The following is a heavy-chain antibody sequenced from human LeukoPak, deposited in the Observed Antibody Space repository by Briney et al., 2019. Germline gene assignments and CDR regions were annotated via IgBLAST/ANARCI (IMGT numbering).Heavy chain of an antibody. V-gene: IGHV3-23*01. CDR1: GFTFSSYG. CDR2: ISGSGGST. Sequence: PGGSLRLSCAASGFTFSSYGMSWVRQAPGKGLEWVSGISGSGGSTYYADSVKGRFTISRDNSKNTLYLQMNSLRAEDTAVYYCAKDNHGGNSYYWGQGTLVTVSS. D-gene: IGHD4-23*01. CDR3: AKDNHGGNSYY. J-gene: IGHJ4*02.